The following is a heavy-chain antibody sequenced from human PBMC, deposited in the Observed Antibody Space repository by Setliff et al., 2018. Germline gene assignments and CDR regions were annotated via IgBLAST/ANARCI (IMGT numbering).Heavy chain of an antibody. D-gene: IGHD6-6*01. J-gene: IGHJ6*03. CDR2: IDPSGNT. V-gene: IGHV4-61*09. Sequence: LSLTCTVSGGSISSGSNYWSWIRQPAGRGLEWIGHIDPSGNTNYHPSLKSRVTISGDTSKNQFSLTLRSLTAADTAVYYCARMAVRVASRPSSPLDYYYYMDLWGKGATVTVSS. CDR3: ARMAVRVASRPSSPLDYYYYMDL. CDR1: GGSISSGSNY.